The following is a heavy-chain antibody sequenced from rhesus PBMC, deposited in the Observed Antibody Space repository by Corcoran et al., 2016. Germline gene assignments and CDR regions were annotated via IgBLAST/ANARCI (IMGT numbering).Heavy chain of an antibody. D-gene: IGHD6-31*01. CDR3: ARGAGSYFDY. J-gene: IGHJ4*01. CDR2: ISGSSGST. Sequence: QVQLQESGPGLVKPSETLSLTCAVSGGSVSSSNWWSWIRQPPGKGLEWIGYISGSSGSTYYNPSLKSRVTISTDTSKNQFSLKLSSVTAADTVVYYCARGAGSYFDYWGQGVLVTVSS. CDR1: GGSVSSSNW. V-gene: IGHV4-65*01.